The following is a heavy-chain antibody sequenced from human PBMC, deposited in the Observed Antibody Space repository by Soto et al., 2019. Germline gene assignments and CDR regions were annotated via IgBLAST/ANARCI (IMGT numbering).Heavy chain of an antibody. CDR3: ARRLRQSGNSWDSDAFDI. CDR1: GFSLSTSGVG. V-gene: IGHV2-5*02. D-gene: IGHD1-1*01. J-gene: IGHJ3*02. Sequence: QITLQESAPVLVRPTETLMLTCTYSGFSLSTSGVGVGWVRHPPGKALEWLAVIYWDDDKRYMPSLQNRLTITKDTSRNQVVLAMTHMLPMDTGTYYCARRLRQSGNSWDSDAFDIWGHGTVVAVS. CDR2: IYWDDDK.